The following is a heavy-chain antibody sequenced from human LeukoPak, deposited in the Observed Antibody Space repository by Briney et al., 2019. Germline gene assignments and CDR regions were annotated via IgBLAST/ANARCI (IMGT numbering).Heavy chain of an antibody. J-gene: IGHJ6*03. CDR2: ISAYNGNT. D-gene: IGHD3-10*01. CDR3: AIVPITMVPLRGYYYYMDV. CDR1: GYIFTSYG. Sequence: ASVKVSCKASGYIFTSYGISWVRQAPGQGREWMGWISAYNGNTNYAQKLQGRVTMTTDTSTSTAYMELRSLRSDDTAVYYCAIVPITMVPLRGYYYYMDVWGKGTTVTVSS. V-gene: IGHV1-18*01.